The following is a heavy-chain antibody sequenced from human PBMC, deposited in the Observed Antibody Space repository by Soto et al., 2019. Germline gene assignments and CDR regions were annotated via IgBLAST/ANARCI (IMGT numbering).Heavy chain of an antibody. J-gene: IGHJ4*02. Sequence: EVQLVESGGGLVKPGGSLRLSCAASGFTFSSYSMNWVRQAPGKGLEWVSSISSSSSYIYYAGSVKGRFTISSDNAKNSLYLQMDSLRAQGTAVHYWARYKAAAGPHAFAYWVQGTLVLVPS. D-gene: IGHD6-13*01. CDR3: ARYKAAAGPHAFAY. CDR2: ISSSSSYI. CDR1: GFTFSSYS. V-gene: IGHV3-21*01.